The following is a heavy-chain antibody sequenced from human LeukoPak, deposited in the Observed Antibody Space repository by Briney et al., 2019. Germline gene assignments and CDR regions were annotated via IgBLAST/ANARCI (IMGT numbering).Heavy chain of an antibody. D-gene: IGHD3-10*01. CDR1: GGSISSYY. CDR2: IYTSGST. Sequence: SETLSLTCTVSGGSISSYYWSWIRQPAGKGLEWIGRIYTSGSTNHNPSLKSRVTMSVDTSKNQFSLKLSSVTAADTAVYYCARDKSRTYGSADAFDIWGQGTMVTVSS. J-gene: IGHJ3*02. V-gene: IGHV4-4*07. CDR3: ARDKSRTYGSADAFDI.